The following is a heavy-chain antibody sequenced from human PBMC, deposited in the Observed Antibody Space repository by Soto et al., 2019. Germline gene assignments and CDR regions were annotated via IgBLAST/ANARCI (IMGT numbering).Heavy chain of an antibody. CDR2: IIPMFGTP. CDR3: ARGAGYHDESSGYQYWYVDL. J-gene: IGHJ2*01. V-gene: IGHV1-69*06. Sequence: QVQLVQSGAEVRKPGSSVKVSCKVSGGTFSSYAISWVRQAPGQGLEWMGGIIPMFGTPNYAQKVQGRGTITADKATNAAYMELNSLTAEDTAVYYGARGAGYHDESSGYQYWYVDLWGRGTLVTVSS. CDR1: GGTFSSYA. D-gene: IGHD3-22*01.